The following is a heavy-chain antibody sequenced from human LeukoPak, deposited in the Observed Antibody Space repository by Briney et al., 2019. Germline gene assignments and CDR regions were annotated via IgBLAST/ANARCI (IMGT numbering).Heavy chain of an antibody. D-gene: IGHD2-2*02. J-gene: IGHJ2*01. Sequence: ASVKVSCKASGYTFTSYGISWVRQAPGQGLEWMGWISAYNGNTNYAQKLQGRVTMTTDTSTSTAYMELRSLRSDDTAVYYCARVVYCSSTSCYKPYWYFDLWGRGTLVTVSS. V-gene: IGHV1-18*01. CDR3: ARVVYCSSTSCYKPYWYFDL. CDR1: GYTFTSYG. CDR2: ISAYNGNT.